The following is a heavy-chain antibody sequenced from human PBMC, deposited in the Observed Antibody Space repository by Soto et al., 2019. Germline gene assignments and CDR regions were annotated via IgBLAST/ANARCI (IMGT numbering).Heavy chain of an antibody. CDR2: ISDDGSSK. CDR3: AKDVGGWAEGLFDY. Sequence: QVQLVESGGGVVQPGRSLRLSCVASGLTFSRSAMHWVRRTPGKGLEWLAVISDDGSSKYFEDSVKGRFTIFRDNSKNTVYLQMDRLRVEDTAVYYCAKDVGGWAEGLFDYWGQGTLVTVSS. D-gene: IGHD6-19*01. J-gene: IGHJ4*02. CDR1: GLTFSRSA. V-gene: IGHV3-30*18.